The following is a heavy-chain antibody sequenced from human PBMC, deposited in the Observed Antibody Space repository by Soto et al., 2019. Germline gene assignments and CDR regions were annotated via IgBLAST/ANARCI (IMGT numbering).Heavy chain of an antibody. Sequence: GGSLRLSCAASGFTFGNYAMTRVRQAPGKGLEWVSGINGDGSSTNYADSVKGRFTISRDNAKNTLYLQMNSLRAEDTAVYYCARDRLGITIFGLVINNHAGYYSYMDVWGKGTTVTVSS. CDR3: ARDRLGITIFGLVINNHAGYYSYMDV. V-gene: IGHV3-23*01. CDR2: INGDGSST. D-gene: IGHD3-3*01. J-gene: IGHJ6*03. CDR1: GFTFGNYA.